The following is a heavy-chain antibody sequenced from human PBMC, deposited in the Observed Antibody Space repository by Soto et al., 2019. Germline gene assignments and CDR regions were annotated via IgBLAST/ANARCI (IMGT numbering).Heavy chain of an antibody. V-gene: IGHV1-69*01. Sequence: QVQLVQSGAEVKKPGSSVKVSCKASGGTLSSYVISWVRQAPGQGLEWMGGIIPVFGTVNYAQKFQGRVTITADESTTTAYMELGSLRSEDAAVYYCARAQRIQLWASGMDVWGQGTTVTVSS. D-gene: IGHD5-18*01. J-gene: IGHJ6*02. CDR3: ARAQRIQLWASGMDV. CDR1: GGTLSSYV. CDR2: IIPVFGTV.